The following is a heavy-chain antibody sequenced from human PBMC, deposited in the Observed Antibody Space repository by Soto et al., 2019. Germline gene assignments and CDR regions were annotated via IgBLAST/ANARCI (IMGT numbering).Heavy chain of an antibody. CDR3: AKDPTYYYDTSAYGGYFDY. CDR1: GFTFSSFA. V-gene: IGHV3-23*01. D-gene: IGHD3-22*01. CDR2: ISGSGGST. J-gene: IGHJ4*02. Sequence: GGSLRLSCTASGFTFSSFAMSWVRQAPGKGLEWVSAISGSGGSTSYADSVRGRFTISRDNSKNTLYLQMNSLRAEDTAVYYCAKDPTYYYDTSAYGGYFDYWGQGTLVTVSS.